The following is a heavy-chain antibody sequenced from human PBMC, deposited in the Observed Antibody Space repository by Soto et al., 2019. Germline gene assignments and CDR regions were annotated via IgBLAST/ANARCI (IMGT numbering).Heavy chain of an antibody. D-gene: IGHD5-18*01. CDR2: ISYDGSDK. J-gene: IGHJ4*02. CDR1: ELTGSIYA. CDR3: ARERDSSAYLPLWPVDD. V-gene: IGHV3-30-3*01. Sequence: LRXSGAASELTGSIYAIHWVRQSPGKGLEWVAVISYDGSDKYYAESFKGRFTISRDNSKNTLYLQMNSLKTDDTAVYYCARERDSSAYLPLWPVDDWGQGTLVTVSS.